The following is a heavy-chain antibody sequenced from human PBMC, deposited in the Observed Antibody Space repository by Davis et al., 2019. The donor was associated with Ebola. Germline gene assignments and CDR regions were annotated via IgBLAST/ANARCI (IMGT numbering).Heavy chain of an antibody. V-gene: IGHV4-59*01. Sequence: MPSETLSLTCTVSGGSISSYYWSWIRQPPGKGLEWIGYIYYSGSTNYNPSLESRVTISVDTSKNQFSLKLSSVTAADTAVYYCARGPGYSSSWAYWYFDLWGRGTLVTVSS. CDR3: ARGPGYSSSWAYWYFDL. CDR2: IYYSGST. D-gene: IGHD6-13*01. J-gene: IGHJ2*01. CDR1: GGSISSYY.